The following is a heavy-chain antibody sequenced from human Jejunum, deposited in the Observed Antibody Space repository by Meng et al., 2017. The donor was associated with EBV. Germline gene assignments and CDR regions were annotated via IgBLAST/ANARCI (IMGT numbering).Heavy chain of an antibody. CDR2: IYWNDDK. J-gene: IGHJ5*02. Sequence: QITLNESGPTLVKPTQTLTLTCPFSGFSLTTSGVGVAWIRQPPGKALEWLGYIYWNDDKQYSPSLKSRLTITKDTSKNQVVLTMTNMDPVDTATYYCARRLNLDYRSGTYNCLDPWGQGTLVTVSS. CDR3: ARRLNLDYRSGTYNCLDP. D-gene: IGHD3-10*01. V-gene: IGHV2-5*01. CDR1: GFSLTTSGVG.